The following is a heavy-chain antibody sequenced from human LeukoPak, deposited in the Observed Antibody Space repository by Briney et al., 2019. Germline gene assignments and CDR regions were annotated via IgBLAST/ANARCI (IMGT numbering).Heavy chain of an antibody. Sequence: ASVKVSCKASGYTFTGYYMHWVRQAPGQGLEWMGRINPNSGGTNYAQKFQGRVTMTRDTSISTAYMELSRLRSEDAPVYYRASEPHQLGFYYWGPGTLVTVSS. D-gene: IGHD5-18*01. CDR3: ASEPHQLGFYY. J-gene: IGHJ4*02. CDR2: INPNSGGT. V-gene: IGHV1-2*06. CDR1: GYTFTGYY.